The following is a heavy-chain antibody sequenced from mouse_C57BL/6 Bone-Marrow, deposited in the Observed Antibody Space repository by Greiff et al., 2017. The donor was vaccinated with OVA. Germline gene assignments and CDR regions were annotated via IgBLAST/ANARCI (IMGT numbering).Heavy chain of an antibody. D-gene: IGHD2-1*01. CDR3: ARRYYGNYAMDY. CDR1: GYAFTNYL. CDR2: INPGSGGT. Sequence: QVQLKESGAELVRPGTSVKVSCKASGYAFTNYLIGWVKQRPGQGLEWIGVINPGSGGTNYNEKFKGKATLTADKSSSTAYMQLSSLTSEDSAVYFCARRYYGNYAMDYWGQGTSVTVSS. J-gene: IGHJ4*01. V-gene: IGHV1-54*01.